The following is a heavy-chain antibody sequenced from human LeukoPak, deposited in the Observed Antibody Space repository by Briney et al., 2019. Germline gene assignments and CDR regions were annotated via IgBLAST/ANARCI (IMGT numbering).Heavy chain of an antibody. CDR1: GGTFSGYY. Sequence: PSVTLSLTCAGYGGTFSGYYWIWIRQPPGKGLVGIGDTKHSGSSNYNPSLKSRVTISVDTSKNQFSLKRSSVTAAYTAVYYCARTRSGSYYMVHSWFDPWGQGTLVSVSS. J-gene: IGHJ5*02. CDR2: TKHSGSS. D-gene: IGHD3-10*01. CDR3: ARTRSGSYYMVHSWFDP. V-gene: IGHV4-34*01.